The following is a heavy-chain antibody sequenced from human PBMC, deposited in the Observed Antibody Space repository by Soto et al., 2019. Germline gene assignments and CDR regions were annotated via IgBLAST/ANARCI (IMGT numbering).Heavy chain of an antibody. CDR1: GDSISRYY. CDR3: ARHAFGSGFYYGMDV. V-gene: IGHV4-59*08. Sequence: QVQLQESGPGLVKPSETLSLSCSVSGDSISRYYWSWIRQPPGTGLEWLGYIYYTGSTNYNSSLKSRVTISVDTSKNQFSLKLSSVTAADTAVYYCARHAFGSGFYYGMDVWGQGTTVTVSS. D-gene: IGHD3-10*01. J-gene: IGHJ6*02. CDR2: IYYTGST.